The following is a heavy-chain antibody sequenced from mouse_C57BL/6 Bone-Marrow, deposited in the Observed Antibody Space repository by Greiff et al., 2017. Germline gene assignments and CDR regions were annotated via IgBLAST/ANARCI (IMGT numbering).Heavy chain of an antibody. CDR1: GYAFTNYL. Sequence: QVQLQQSGAELVRPGTSVKVSCKASGYAFTNYLIEWVKQRPGQGLEWIGVINPGSGGTNYNEKFKGKATLTADKSSSTAYMQLSSLTSEDSAVYFCARSCPYDYDGYYVDYWGQGTTLTVSS. CDR3: ARSCPYDYDGYYVDY. CDR2: INPGSGGT. J-gene: IGHJ2*01. D-gene: IGHD2-4*01. V-gene: IGHV1-54*01.